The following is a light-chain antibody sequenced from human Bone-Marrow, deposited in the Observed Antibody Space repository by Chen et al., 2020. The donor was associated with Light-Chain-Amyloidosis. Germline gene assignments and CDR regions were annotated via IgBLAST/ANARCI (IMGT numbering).Light chain of an antibody. V-gene: IGLV3-21*02. Sequence: SYVLTQPSSVSVAPGQTATNACGGNKIGSTSVHWYQQTPGQAPLLVVNDDSDRPSGIPERLSGSNSGNTATLTISRVEAGDEADYYCQVWDRSSDRPVFGGGTKLTIL. CDR3: QVWDRSSDRPV. CDR1: KIGSTS. CDR2: DDS. J-gene: IGLJ3*02.